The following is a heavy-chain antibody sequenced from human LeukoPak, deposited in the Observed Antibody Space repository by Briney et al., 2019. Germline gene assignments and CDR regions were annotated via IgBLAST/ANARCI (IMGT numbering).Heavy chain of an antibody. J-gene: IGHJ5*01. CDR1: GGSFSGYY. CDR3: ARGLWFGC. CDR2: INHSGST. Sequence: KPSETLSLTCAVYGGSFSGYYWSWIRQPPGKGLEWIGEINHSGSTNYNPSLKSRVTISVDTSKNQFSLKLSSVTAADTAVYYCARGLWFGCWGQGTLVTVSS. V-gene: IGHV4-34*01.